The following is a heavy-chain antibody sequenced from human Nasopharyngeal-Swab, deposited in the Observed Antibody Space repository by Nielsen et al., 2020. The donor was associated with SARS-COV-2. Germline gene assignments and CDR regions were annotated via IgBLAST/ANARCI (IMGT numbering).Heavy chain of an antibody. Sequence: GESLKISCAASGFTFSSYSMNWVRQAPGTGLEWVSSISSSSSYIYYADSVKGRFTISRDNAKNSLYLQMNSLRAEDTAVYYCARSPMTSYNNYYYYYV. J-gene: IGHJ6*01. CDR3: ARSPMTSYNNYYYYYV. D-gene: IGHD1-1*01. CDR2: ISSSSSYI. CDR1: GFTFSSYS. V-gene: IGHV3-21*01.